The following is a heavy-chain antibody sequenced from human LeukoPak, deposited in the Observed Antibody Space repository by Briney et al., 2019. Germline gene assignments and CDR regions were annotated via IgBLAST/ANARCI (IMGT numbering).Heavy chain of an antibody. V-gene: IGHV4-38-2*02. D-gene: IGHD1-26*01. CDR1: GDSITTNYY. J-gene: IGHJ4*02. CDR2: VYHTGAT. CDR3: ARSQWAREFDY. Sequence: PSETLPLTCTVSGDSITTNYYWGWIRQPPGKGLEWFGSVYHTGATYYNPSRKSRVTISVDTSKNQFSLKLSSVTAADTAVYYCARSQWAREFDYWGQGILVTVSS.